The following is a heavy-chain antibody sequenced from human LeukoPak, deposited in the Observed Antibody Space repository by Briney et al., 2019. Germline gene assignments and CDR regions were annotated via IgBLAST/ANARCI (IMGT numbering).Heavy chain of an antibody. CDR3: ARVGDIVVVPAAMDAFDI. D-gene: IGHD2-2*01. CDR2: IYYSGST. Sequence: SETLSLTCTVSGGSISSYYWSWIRQPPGKGLEWIGYIYYSGSTNYNPSLRGRVTISVDTSKNQFSLKLSSVTAADTAVYYCARVGDIVVVPAAMDAFDIWGQGTMVTVSS. CDR1: GGSISSYY. V-gene: IGHV4-59*01. J-gene: IGHJ3*02.